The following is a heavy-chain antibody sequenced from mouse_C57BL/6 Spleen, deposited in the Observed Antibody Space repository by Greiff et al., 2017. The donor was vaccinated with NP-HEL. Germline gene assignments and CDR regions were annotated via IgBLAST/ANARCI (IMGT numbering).Heavy chain of an antibody. CDR3: ARDWGYYGYDEGYAMGG. CDR1: GFTFSDYY. D-gene: IGHD2-2*01. J-gene: IGHJ4*01. CDR2: IYHDGSSN. V-gene: IGHV5-16*01. Sequence: EVQGVESEGGLVQPGGSMKLSCTASGFTFSDYYMAWVRQVTEKGLEWVANIYHDGSSNYYLDYLKSRSIISRDNAKNILYLQMSSLKSEDTATDYCARDWGYYGYDEGYAMGGWGQRTSVTVSS.